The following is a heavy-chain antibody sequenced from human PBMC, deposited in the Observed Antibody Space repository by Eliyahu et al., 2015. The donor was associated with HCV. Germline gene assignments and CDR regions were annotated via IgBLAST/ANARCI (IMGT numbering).Heavy chain of an antibody. CDR2: IYYSGST. D-gene: IGHD4-17*01. J-gene: IGHJ2*01. CDR3: ARHGRPPGAPTVPQPSPFDL. V-gene: IGHV4-39*01. CDR1: GGSISSSSYY. Sequence: QLQLQESGPGLVKPSETLSLTCTVSGGSISSSSYYWGWIRQPPGKGLEWIGSIYYSGSTYYNPSLKSRVTISVDTSKNQFSLKLSSVTAADTAVYYCARHGRPPGAPTVPQPSPFDLWGRGTLVTVSS.